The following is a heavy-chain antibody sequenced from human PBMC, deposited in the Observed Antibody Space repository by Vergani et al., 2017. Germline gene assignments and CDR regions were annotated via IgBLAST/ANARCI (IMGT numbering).Heavy chain of an antibody. CDR3: AGGVRDYYYYYYYMDV. Sequence: QVQLVQSGAEVKKPGASVKVSCKASGYTFTSYDINGVRQATGQGLEGMGWMNPNSGNTGYAQKFQGRVTMTRNTSISTADMELSSLRSEDTAVYYCAGGVRDYYYYYYYMDVWGKGTTVTVYS. CDR1: GYTFTSYD. J-gene: IGHJ6*03. CDR2: MNPNSGNT. V-gene: IGHV1-8*01.